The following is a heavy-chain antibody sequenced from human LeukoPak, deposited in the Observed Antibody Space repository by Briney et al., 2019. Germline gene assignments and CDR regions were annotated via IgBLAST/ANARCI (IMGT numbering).Heavy chain of an antibody. J-gene: IGHJ6*03. D-gene: IGHD3-10*01. V-gene: IGHV3-53*01. CDR3: ASGSGSYRTPYYYMDV. CDR1: GFTVSSNY. Sequence: GGSLRLSCAASGFTVSSNYMSWVRQAPGKGLEWVSIIYSGGSTYYADSVKGRFTVSRDNSKNTLYLQMNSLRAEDTAVYYCASGSGSYRTPYYYMDVWGKGTTVTVSS. CDR2: IYSGGST.